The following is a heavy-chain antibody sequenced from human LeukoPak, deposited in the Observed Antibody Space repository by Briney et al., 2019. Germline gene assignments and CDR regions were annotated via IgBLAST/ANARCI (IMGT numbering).Heavy chain of an antibody. CDR2: ISGSGGST. J-gene: IGHJ4*02. Sequence: GGSLRLPCAASGFTFSSYAMSWVRQAPGKGLEWVSAISGSGGSTYYADSVKGRFTISRDNSKNTLYLQMNSLRAEDTAVYYCAKLYCSSTNCYTFDYWGQGTLVTVSS. D-gene: IGHD2-2*02. CDR3: AKLYCSSTNCYTFDY. CDR1: GFTFSSYA. V-gene: IGHV3-23*01.